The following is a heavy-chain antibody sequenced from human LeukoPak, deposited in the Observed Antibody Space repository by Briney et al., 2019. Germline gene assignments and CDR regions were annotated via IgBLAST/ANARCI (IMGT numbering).Heavy chain of an antibody. V-gene: IGHV4-59*08. J-gene: IGHJ4*02. CDR1: GGSISSYY. CDR3: ARSPIIGGDNYVILYDS. D-gene: IGHD5-24*01. CDR2: IRYSGNS. Sequence: PSETLSLTCAVSGGSISSYYWSWIRQPPGKGLVGIGYIRYSGNSNYNPSLESRVIISIDTTKNQFTLRLSSVTAADTAIYYCARSPIIGGDNYVILYDSWGQGALVTVSS.